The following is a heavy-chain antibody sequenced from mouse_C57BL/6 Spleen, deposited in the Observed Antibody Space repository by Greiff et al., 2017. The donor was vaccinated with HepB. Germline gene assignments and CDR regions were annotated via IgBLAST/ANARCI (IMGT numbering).Heavy chain of an antibody. V-gene: IGHV1-55*01. CDR1: GYTFTSYW. D-gene: IGHD1-1*01. CDR3: ASYYYGSSYEYVGV. J-gene: IGHJ1*03. Sequence: VQLQQSGAELVKPGASVKMSCKASGYTFTSYWITWVKQRPGQGPEWTGDIYPGSGSTNYNEKFKSKATLTVDTSSSPAYMQLSSLTSEDSAVYYGASYYYGSSYEYVGVWGTGTTVTVS. CDR2: IYPGSGST.